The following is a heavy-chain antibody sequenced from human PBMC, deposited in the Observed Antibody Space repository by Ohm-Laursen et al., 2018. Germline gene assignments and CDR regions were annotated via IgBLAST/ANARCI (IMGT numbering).Heavy chain of an antibody. J-gene: IGHJ6*02. Sequence: SLRLSCAASGFTLDDYAMHWVRQAPGKGLEWVSGISWNSGSIGYADSVKGRFTISRDNAKNSLYLQMNSLRSEDTALYYCAKDRSADGTPQGYYYGMDVWGQGTTVTVSS. CDR1: GFTLDDYA. V-gene: IGHV3-9*01. CDR3: AKDRSADGTPQGYYYGMDV. CDR2: ISWNSGSI. D-gene: IGHD6-13*01.